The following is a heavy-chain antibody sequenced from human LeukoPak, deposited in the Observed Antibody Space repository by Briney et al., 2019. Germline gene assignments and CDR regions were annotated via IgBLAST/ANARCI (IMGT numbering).Heavy chain of an antibody. Sequence: GGSLRLSCAASGFTVSNNYMSWVRQAPGKGLEWVSVIYSGGSTYYADSVKGRFTISRDTSKNTLPLQMNSLRAEDTAVYYCAKDLLLHYYDSQSVWGQGTMVTVSS. CDR1: GFTVSNNY. V-gene: IGHV3-53*01. D-gene: IGHD3-22*01. J-gene: IGHJ3*01. CDR3: AKDLLLHYYDSQSV. CDR2: IYSGGST.